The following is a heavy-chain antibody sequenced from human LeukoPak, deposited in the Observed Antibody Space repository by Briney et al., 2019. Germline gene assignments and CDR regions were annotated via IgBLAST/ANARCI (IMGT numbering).Heavy chain of an antibody. D-gene: IGHD5-12*01. J-gene: IGHJ3*02. CDR1: GFTVSSNY. Sequence: GGSLRLSCAASGFTVSSNYMSWVRQAPGKGLEWVSVIYSGGSTYYADSVKGRFTISRDNSKNTLYLQMNSLRAEDTAVYYCAREVTVATKGDDAFDIWGQGTMVTVSS. V-gene: IGHV3-66*01. CDR2: IYSGGST. CDR3: AREVTVATKGDDAFDI.